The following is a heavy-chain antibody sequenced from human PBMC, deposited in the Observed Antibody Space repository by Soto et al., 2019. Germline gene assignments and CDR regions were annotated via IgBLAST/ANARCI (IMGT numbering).Heavy chain of an antibody. V-gene: IGHV4-30-2*01. CDR3: ASSKTTVNSYDY. CDR1: GGSISSGGYS. CDR2: IYHSGST. D-gene: IGHD4-17*01. J-gene: IGHJ4*02. Sequence: SEILSLTCAVSGGSISSGGYSWSWIRQPPGKGLEWIGYIYHSGSTYYNPSLKSRVTISVDRSKNQFSLKLSSVTAADTAGYYCASSKTTVNSYDYWGQGTRVTVSS.